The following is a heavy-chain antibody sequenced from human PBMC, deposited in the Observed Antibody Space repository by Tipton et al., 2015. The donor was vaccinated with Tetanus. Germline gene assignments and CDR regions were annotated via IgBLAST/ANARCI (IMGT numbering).Heavy chain of an antibody. J-gene: IGHJ6*02. Sequence: TLSLTCTVSGDSVSGYYWSWIRQPPGKGLEWVGYVYYTGDTNYNPSLKSRVTISMDTSENQISLKMTSVTAADTAVYFCARKLADYNGGGMDDWGPVPTVPVSS. V-gene: IGHV4-59*02. CDR1: GDSVSGYY. D-gene: IGHD5-12*01. CDR3: ARKLADYNGGGMDD. CDR2: VYYTGDT.